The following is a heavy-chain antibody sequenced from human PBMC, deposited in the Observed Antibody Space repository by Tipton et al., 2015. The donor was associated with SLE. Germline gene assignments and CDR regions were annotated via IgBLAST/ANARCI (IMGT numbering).Heavy chain of an antibody. V-gene: IGHV3-23*03. CDR1: GFAFRGSA. Sequence: SLRLSCVASGFAFRGSAMSWVRRAPGRGLEWVSTVYYGTRKYYPDSVKGRFTISRDDSKNTLNLQMDSLRAEDTAVYYCTDHDAFHIWGQGTMVTVSS. J-gene: IGHJ3*02. CDR2: VYYGTRK. CDR3: TDHDAFHI.